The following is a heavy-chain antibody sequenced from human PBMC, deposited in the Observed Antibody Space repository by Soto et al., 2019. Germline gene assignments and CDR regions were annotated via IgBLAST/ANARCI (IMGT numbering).Heavy chain of an antibody. V-gene: IGHV4-4*02. J-gene: IGHJ6*02. Sequence: PSETLSLTCAVSGGSISSSNWWSWVRQPPGKGLEWIGEIYHSGSTNYNPSLKSRATISVDTSKNQFSLKLSSVTAADAAVYYCARFIRWFGEFSYYYYGMDVWGQGTTVTVSS. CDR3: ARFIRWFGEFSYYYYGMDV. CDR1: GGSISSSNW. D-gene: IGHD3-10*01. CDR2: IYHSGST.